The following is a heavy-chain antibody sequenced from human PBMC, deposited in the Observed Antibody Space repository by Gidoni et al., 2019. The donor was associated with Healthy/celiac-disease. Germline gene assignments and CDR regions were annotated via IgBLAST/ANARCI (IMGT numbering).Heavy chain of an antibody. CDR3: ARGPADYGDPYDY. D-gene: IGHD4-17*01. CDR1: GFTFSSYE. Sequence: EVQLVESGGGLVQPGGSLRLSCAASGFTFSSYEMNWVRQAPGKGLEWVSYISSSGSTIYYADSVKGRFTISRDNAKNSLYLQMNSLRAEDTAVYYCARGPADYGDPYDYWGQGTLVTVSS. V-gene: IGHV3-48*03. J-gene: IGHJ4*02. CDR2: ISSSGSTI.